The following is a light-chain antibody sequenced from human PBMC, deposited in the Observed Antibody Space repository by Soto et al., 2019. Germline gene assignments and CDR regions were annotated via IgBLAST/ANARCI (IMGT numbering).Light chain of an antibody. V-gene: IGLV1-40*01. CDR2: VNN. CDR3: QSYDSSLSVVV. J-gene: IGLJ2*01. Sequence: QSVLTQPPSVSGAPGQRVTISCTGSRSNIGAGYDVQWYQQLPGTAPKLLIYVNNNRPSGVPDRFSGSKSGTSASLAITGLQAEDETDYYCQSYDSSLSVVVFGRGTKVTVL. CDR1: RSNIGAGYD.